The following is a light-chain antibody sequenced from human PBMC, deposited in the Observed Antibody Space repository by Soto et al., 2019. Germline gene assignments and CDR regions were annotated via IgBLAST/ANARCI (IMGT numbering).Light chain of an antibody. Sequence: QSVLTQPPSASGSPGQSVTISCTGTSSDVGGYNYVSWYQQHPGKVPKVMIYEVSKRPSGVPDRFSGSKSGNTASLTVSGLQAEDEVDYYCCSYAGSNVIFGGGTKLTVL. J-gene: IGLJ2*01. V-gene: IGLV2-8*01. CDR2: EVS. CDR3: CSYAGSNVI. CDR1: SSDVGGYNY.